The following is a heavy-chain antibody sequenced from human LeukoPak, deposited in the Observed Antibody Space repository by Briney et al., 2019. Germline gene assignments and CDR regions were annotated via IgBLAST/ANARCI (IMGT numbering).Heavy chain of an antibody. J-gene: IGHJ4*02. D-gene: IGHD3-22*01. V-gene: IGHV2-5*08. CDR2: IYWDDDK. Sequence: TLSLTCTVSGGSISSYYWSWIRQPPGEALEWLAIIYWDDDKRYSPSLKSRLIITKDTSKNQVFLIMTNMDPVDTATYYCAHFSDTSGYYYVWFDYWGQGALVTVSS. CDR1: GGSISSYYW. CDR3: AHFSDTSGYYYVWFDY.